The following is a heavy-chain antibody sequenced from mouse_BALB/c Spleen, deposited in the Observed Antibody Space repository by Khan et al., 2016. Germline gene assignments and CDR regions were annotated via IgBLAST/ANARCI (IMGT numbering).Heavy chain of an antibody. J-gene: IGHJ4*01. D-gene: IGHD2-3*01. CDR1: GYTFTNYG. V-gene: IGHV9-3-1*01. Sequence: VQLQESGPELKKPGETVKISCKASGYTFTNYGMNWVKQAPGKGLKWMGWINTYTGEPTYADDFKGRFAFSLETSASTAYLQINNLKNEDTATYCMARRRIYDGYSDAIDYWGQGTSVTVSS. CDR2: INTYTGEP. CDR3: ARRRIYDGYSDAIDY.